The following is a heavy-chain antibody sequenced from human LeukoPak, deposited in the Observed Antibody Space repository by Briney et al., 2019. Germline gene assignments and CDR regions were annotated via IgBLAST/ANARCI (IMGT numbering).Heavy chain of an antibody. D-gene: IGHD3-22*01. V-gene: IGHV5-51*01. Sequence: GESLKISCKGSGYRFTSYWIAWVRQMPGKGLEWMGIIYPGDSDTRYSPSFQGQVTISADKSISTAYLQWSSLKASDTAMYYCGRLGSSGSTSFDYWGQGTLVTVSS. J-gene: IGHJ4*02. CDR1: GYRFTSYW. CDR2: IYPGDSDT. CDR3: GRLGSSGSTSFDY.